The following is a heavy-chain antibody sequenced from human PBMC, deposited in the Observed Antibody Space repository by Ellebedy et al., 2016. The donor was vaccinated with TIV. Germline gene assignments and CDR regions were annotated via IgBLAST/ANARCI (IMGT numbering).Heavy chain of an antibody. V-gene: IGHV4-39*01. CDR3: ARLKGRGARDAFDI. CDR2: IYYSGYT. J-gene: IGHJ3*02. CDR1: GGSISSNNCY. Sequence: SETLSLXXTVSGGSISSNNCYWGWIRQPPGKGLEWIGNIYYSGYTYYNPSLKSRVTIFVDTSKTHFSLKLTSVTAADTAVYYCARLKGRGARDAFDIWGPGTMVTISS. D-gene: IGHD3-10*01.